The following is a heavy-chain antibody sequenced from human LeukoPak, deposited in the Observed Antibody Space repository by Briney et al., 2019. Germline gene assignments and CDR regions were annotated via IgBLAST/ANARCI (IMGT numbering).Heavy chain of an antibody. J-gene: IGHJ4*02. CDR3: TRVGQLVFNY. D-gene: IGHD6-6*01. CDR2: INPGDGST. CDR1: GYTFTNHY. V-gene: IGHV1-46*03. Sequence: GASVKVSCKTSGYTFTNHYLHWVRQAPGQGLEWVGIINPGDGSTNYAQMFRGRVTMTRDESTSTVYMELSSLRSDDTAVYYCTRVGQLVFNYWGQGTLVTVSS.